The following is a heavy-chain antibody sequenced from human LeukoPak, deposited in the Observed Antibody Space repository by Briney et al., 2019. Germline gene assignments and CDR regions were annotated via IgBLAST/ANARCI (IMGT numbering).Heavy chain of an antibody. CDR1: GFTFSSYA. V-gene: IGHV3-23*01. D-gene: IGHD6-13*01. CDR2: LSGSGLSK. CDR3: AKGISPSCSWTFDY. Sequence: GGSLRLSCAASGFTFSSYAMNWVRQAPGKGLQWVSALSGSGLSKYYADSVKGRFTISRDNSKNTLYLQMNGLRAEDTAIYYCAKGISPSCSWTFDYWGQGTLVTVSS. J-gene: IGHJ4*02.